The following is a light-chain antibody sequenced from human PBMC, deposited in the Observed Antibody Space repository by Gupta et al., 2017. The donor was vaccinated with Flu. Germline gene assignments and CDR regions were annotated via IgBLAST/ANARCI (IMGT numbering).Light chain of an antibody. Sequence: QSALTQPRSVSGSPGQSVTISCTGTSSDVGGYNYVTWCQQHPGKAPKLMIYDVSKRPSGVPDRFSGSKSGNTASLTISGHQAEDEADYYCCSYAGSYTWVFGGGTKLTVL. CDR2: DVS. J-gene: IGLJ2*01. CDR1: SSDVGGYNY. V-gene: IGLV2-11*01. CDR3: CSYAGSYTWV.